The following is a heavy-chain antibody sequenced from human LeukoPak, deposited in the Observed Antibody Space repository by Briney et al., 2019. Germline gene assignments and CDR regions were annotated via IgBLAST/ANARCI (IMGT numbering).Heavy chain of an antibody. CDR2: ISWNSGSI. CDR1: GFTFDDYA. D-gene: IGHD1-26*01. V-gene: IGHV3-9*01. CDR3: AKDRTVGASYWYFDL. Sequence: PGRSLRLSCAASGFTFDDYAMHWVRQAPGKGLEWVSGISWNSGSIDYADSVKGRFTISRDSSKNTLFLHMNTLRAEDTAIYYCAKDRTVGASYWYFDLWGRGTPVTVSS. J-gene: IGHJ2*01.